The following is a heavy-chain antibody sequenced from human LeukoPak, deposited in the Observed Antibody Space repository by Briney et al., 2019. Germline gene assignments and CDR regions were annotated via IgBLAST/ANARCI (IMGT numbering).Heavy chain of an antibody. CDR2: ISDDGSNK. Sequence: GGSRRLSCVASGFTFRSYGIHWVRQAPGKGLEWAALISDDGSNKDYADSVKGRFTISRDNSKNTVYLQMNSLRPEDTAVYFCAKSATKYDDDIESWGQGTLVTVSS. D-gene: IGHD5/OR15-5a*01. CDR3: AKSATKYDDDIES. CDR1: GFTFRSYG. V-gene: IGHV3-30*18. J-gene: IGHJ4*02.